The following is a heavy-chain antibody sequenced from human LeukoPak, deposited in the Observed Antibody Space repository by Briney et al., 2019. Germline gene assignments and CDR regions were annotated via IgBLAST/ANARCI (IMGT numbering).Heavy chain of an antibody. CDR3: ARDRGGRYYYYYGMDV. CDR1: GITFSNHG. V-gene: IGHV3-33*01. D-gene: IGHD6-25*01. J-gene: IGHJ6*02. Sequence: GGSLRLSCAASGITFSNHGMHWVRQAPGKGLEWVAVIWYDGSNKYYADSVKGRFTISRDNSKNTLYLQMNSLRAEDTAVYYCARDRGGRYYYYYGMDVWGQGTTVTVSS. CDR2: IWYDGSNK.